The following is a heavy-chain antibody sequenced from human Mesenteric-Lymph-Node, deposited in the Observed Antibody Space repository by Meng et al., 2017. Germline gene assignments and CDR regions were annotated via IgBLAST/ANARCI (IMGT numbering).Heavy chain of an antibody. CDR1: GDSISSDIW. J-gene: IGHJ4*02. Sequence: QLQESGPGLWKPSGTRSLTCTVSGDSISSDIWWSWVRQPPGKGLEWIGEVYHRGDTNYNPSLKSRVVISVDTSKNQFSLKLSSVTAAYTAVYYCARGPTTYFDYWGQGTLVTVSS. CDR2: VYHRGDT. V-gene: IGHV4-4*02. D-gene: IGHD4-17*01. CDR3: ARGPTTYFDY.